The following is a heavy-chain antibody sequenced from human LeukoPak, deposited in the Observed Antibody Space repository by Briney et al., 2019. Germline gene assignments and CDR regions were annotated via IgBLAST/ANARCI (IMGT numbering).Heavy chain of an antibody. CDR3: ARHARRSSSSPEVY. V-gene: IGHV4-34*01. CDR1: GGSFSGYY. Sequence: PSETLSLTCAVYGGSFSGYYWSWIRQPPGKGLEWIGEINHSGSTNYNPSLKSRVTISVDTSKNQFSLKLSSVTAADTAVYYCARHARRSSSSPEVYWGQGTLVTVSS. J-gene: IGHJ4*02. D-gene: IGHD3-10*01. CDR2: INHSGST.